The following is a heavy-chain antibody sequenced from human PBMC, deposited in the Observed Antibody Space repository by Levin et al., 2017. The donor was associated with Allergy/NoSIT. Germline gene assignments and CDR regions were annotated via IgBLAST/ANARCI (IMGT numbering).Heavy chain of an antibody. V-gene: IGHV1-2*02. CDR1: GYTFNGYY. CDR2: INPNSGGT. D-gene: IGHD3-3*01. Sequence: AASVKVSCKASGYTFNGYYMHWVRQAPGQGLEWMGWINPNSGGTNYAQQFQGRVTMTRDTSISTAYMDLSGLRSDDTAVYYCARGQLQYFDFWSGYYDCWGQGTLVTVSS. CDR3: ARGQLQYFDFWSGYYDC. J-gene: IGHJ4*02.